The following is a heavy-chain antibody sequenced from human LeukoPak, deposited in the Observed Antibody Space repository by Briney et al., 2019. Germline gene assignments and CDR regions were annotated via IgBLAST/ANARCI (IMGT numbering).Heavy chain of an antibody. CDR1: GYTFTSYD. J-gene: IGHJ4*02. Sequence: GASVTVSCKASGYTFTSYDINWVRQATGQGLEWMGWMNPNSGNTGYAQKFQGRVTITRNTSISTAYMELGSLRSEDTAVYYCARVTEYYDFWSGYYTEHFDYWGQGTLVTVSS. CDR3: ARVTEYYDFWSGYYTEHFDY. V-gene: IGHV1-8*03. CDR2: MNPNSGNT. D-gene: IGHD3-3*01.